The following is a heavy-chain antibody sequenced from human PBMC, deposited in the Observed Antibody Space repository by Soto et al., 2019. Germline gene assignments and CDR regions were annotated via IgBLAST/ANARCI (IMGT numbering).Heavy chain of an antibody. D-gene: IGHD3-9*01. CDR3: ARGLRYFDWSPPDYYYYYGMDV. J-gene: IGHJ6*02. Sequence: SVKVSCKASGGTFSSYAISWVRQAPGQGLEWMGGIIPIFGTANYAQKFQGRVTITTDESTSTAYMELSSLRSEDTAVYYCARGLRYFDWSPPDYYYYYGMDVWGQGTTVTVSS. CDR1: GGTFSSYA. V-gene: IGHV1-69*05. CDR2: IIPIFGTA.